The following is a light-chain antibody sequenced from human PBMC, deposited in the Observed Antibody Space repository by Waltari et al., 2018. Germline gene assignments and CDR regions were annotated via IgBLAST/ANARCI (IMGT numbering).Light chain of an antibody. CDR2: DAS. CDR3: QHRRNWPPYT. Sequence: EIALTQSPATLSLSPGERATLSCRASESIGIYLTWYQHKPGQAPRLLIYDASNRATGIPARFSGGGSGRDFTLTINSLEPEDFTVYYCQHRRNWPPYTFGQGTKLEIK. CDR1: ESIGIY. J-gene: IGKJ2*01. V-gene: IGKV3-11*02.